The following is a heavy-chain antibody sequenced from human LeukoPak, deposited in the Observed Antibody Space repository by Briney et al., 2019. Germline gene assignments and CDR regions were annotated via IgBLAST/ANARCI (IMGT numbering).Heavy chain of an antibody. D-gene: IGHD2-21*02. CDR2: INPSGGST. CDR3: ARDYGANCGGDCYPQYYFDY. V-gene: IGHV1-46*01. J-gene: IGHJ4*02. Sequence: ASVKVSCKASGYTFTSYYMHWVRQAPGQGLEWMGIINPSGGSTSYAQEFQGRVTMARDTSTSTVYMELSSLRSEDTAVYYCARDYGANCGGDCYPQYYFDYWGQGTLVTVSS. CDR1: GYTFTSYY.